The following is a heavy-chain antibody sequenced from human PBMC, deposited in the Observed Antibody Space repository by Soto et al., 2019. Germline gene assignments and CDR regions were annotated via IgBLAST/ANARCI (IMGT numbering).Heavy chain of an antibody. CDR2: IWFDGSDK. CDR3: ARLYCSSSSCYSVGAFDI. J-gene: IGHJ3*02. CDR1: GFTFSSYG. V-gene: IGHV3-33*01. D-gene: IGHD2-2*01. Sequence: GGSLRLSCAASGFTFSSYGMHWVRQAPGKGLEWVALIWFDGSDKYYVDSVKGRFTISRDNSKDTVHLQMNSLRVEDTAVYYCARLYCSSSSCYSVGAFDIRGQGTVVTVSS.